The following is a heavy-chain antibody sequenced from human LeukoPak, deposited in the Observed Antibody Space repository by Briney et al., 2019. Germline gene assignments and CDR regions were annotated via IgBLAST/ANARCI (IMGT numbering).Heavy chain of an antibody. J-gene: IGHJ5*02. Sequence: SETLSLTCTVSGGSISSSSYYWGWIRQPPGKGLEWIGSIYYSGSTYYNPSLKSRVTISVDTSKNQFPLKLSSVTAADTAVYYCARLSGWFDPWGQGTLVTVSS. CDR3: ARLSGWFDP. CDR2: IYYSGST. CDR1: GGSISSSSYY. V-gene: IGHV4-39*01.